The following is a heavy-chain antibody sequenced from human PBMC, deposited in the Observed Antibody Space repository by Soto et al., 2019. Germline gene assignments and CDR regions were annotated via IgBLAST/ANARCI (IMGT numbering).Heavy chain of an antibody. CDR2: IYYSGST. D-gene: IGHD6-13*01. Sequence: KTSETLSLTCTVSGGSISSYYWSWIRQPPGKGLEWIGYIYYSGSTNYNPSLKSRVTISVDTSKNQFSLKLSSVTAADTAVYYCAREGRDSSSWYRNNWFDPWGQGTLVTVSS. J-gene: IGHJ5*02. V-gene: IGHV4-59*01. CDR1: GGSISSYY. CDR3: AREGRDSSSWYRNNWFDP.